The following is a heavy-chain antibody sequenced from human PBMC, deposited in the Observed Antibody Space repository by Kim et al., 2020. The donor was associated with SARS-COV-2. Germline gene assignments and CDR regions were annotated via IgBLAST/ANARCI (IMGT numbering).Heavy chain of an antibody. D-gene: IGHD3-9*01. J-gene: IGHJ6*02. CDR3: AKAPYEIGFYYGMDV. CDR1: GFTFSSYA. Sequence: GGSLRLSCAASGFTFSSYAMSWVRQAPGKGLEWVSAISGSGGSTYYADSVKGRFTISRDNSKNTLYLQMNSLRAEDTAVYYCAKAPYEIGFYYGMDVWGQGTTVTVSS. V-gene: IGHV3-23*01. CDR2: ISGSGGST.